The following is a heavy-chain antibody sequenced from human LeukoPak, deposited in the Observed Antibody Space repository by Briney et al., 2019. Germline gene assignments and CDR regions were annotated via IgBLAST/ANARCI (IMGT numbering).Heavy chain of an antibody. D-gene: IGHD6-19*01. V-gene: IGHV4-4*09. CDR3: ARQYSSGWYYYYMDV. J-gene: IGHJ6*03. CDR1: GGSISSYY. Sequence: SETPSLTCTVSGGSISSYYWGWIRQPPGKGLEGIGYIYTSGSTNYNPSLKSRVTISVDTSKNQFSLKLSSVTAADTAVYYCARQYSSGWYYYYMDVWGKGTTVTVSS. CDR2: IYTSGST.